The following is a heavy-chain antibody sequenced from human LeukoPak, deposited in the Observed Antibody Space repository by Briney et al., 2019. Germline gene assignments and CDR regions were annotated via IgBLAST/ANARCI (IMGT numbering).Heavy chain of an antibody. CDR1: GGSFSGYY. D-gene: IGHD6-6*01. Sequence: SETLSLTCGVYGGSFSGYYWSWIRPPPGKGVEWIGEINHSGSTNYNPSLKSRVTISVDTSKNQFSLKLSSVTAADTAVYYCARGVVAARIGLGWFDPWGQGTLVTVSS. CDR2: INHSGST. CDR3: ARGVVAARIGLGWFDP. V-gene: IGHV4-34*01. J-gene: IGHJ5*02.